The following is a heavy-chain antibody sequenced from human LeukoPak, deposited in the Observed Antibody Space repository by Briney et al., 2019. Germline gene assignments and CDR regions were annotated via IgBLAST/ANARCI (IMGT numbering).Heavy chain of an antibody. V-gene: IGHV4-59*01. CDR3: ASQQPARGGYYMDV. D-gene: IGHD1/OR15-1a*01. CDR2: IYYSGST. CDR1: GGSISSYY. Sequence: SETLSLTCTVSGGSISSYYWSWIRQPPGKGLEWIGYIYYSGSTNYNPSLKSRVTISVDTSKNQFSLKLSSVTAADTAVYYCASQQPARGGYYMDVWGKGTTVTVSS. J-gene: IGHJ6*03.